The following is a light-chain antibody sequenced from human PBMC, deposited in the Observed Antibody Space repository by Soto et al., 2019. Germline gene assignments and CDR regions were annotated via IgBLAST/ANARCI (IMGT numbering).Light chain of an antibody. CDR2: EVT. V-gene: IGLV2-8*01. CDR1: SSDVGDYNF. CDR3: SSHAVTNTVV. J-gene: IGLJ2*01. Sequence: QSVLTQPPSASGSPGQSVTISCTGTSSDVGDYNFVSWYQQHPGKAPKLIIYEVTKRPSGVPDRFSGSKSGNTASLTVSGLQAEDEANYYCSSHAVTNTVVFGGGTKVTVL.